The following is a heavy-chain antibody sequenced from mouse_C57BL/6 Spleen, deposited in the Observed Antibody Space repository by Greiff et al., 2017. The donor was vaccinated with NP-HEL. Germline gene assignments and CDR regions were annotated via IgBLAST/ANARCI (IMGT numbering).Heavy chain of an antibody. Sequence: QVQLQQSGPELVKPGASVKISCKASGYAFSSSWMNWVKQRPGKGLEWIGRIYPGDGDTNYNGKFKGKATLTADKSSSTAYMQLCSLTSEDSAVYFCARGGYYYGSSPAWFADWGQGTLVTVSA. CDR1: GYAFSSSW. CDR2: IYPGDGDT. CDR3: ARGGYYYGSSPAWFAD. D-gene: IGHD1-1*01. V-gene: IGHV1-82*01. J-gene: IGHJ3*01.